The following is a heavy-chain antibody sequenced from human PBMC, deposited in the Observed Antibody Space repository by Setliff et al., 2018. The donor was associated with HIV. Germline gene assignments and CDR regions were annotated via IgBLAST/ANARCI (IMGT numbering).Heavy chain of an antibody. CDR1: GDSICSGSHY. V-gene: IGHV4-61*09. CDR3: ARERLSRLGFDY. Sequence: SETLSLTCTVSGDSICSGSHYWSWIRQPAGKGLEWIGHIYTGGNANYNPSLQSRVTISVDTSKNQFSLMLGSMTAADTAVYYCARERLSRLGFDYWGQGTLVTVSS. CDR2: IYTGGNA. D-gene: IGHD1-1*01. J-gene: IGHJ4*02.